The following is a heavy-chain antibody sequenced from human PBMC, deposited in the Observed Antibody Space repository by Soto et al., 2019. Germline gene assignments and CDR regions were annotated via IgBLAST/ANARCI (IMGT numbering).Heavy chain of an antibody. V-gene: IGHV3-23*01. CDR2: ISGSGGST. J-gene: IGHJ4*02. Sequence: GSLRLSCAASGFTFSSYAMSWVRQAPGKGLEWVSAISGSGGSTYYADSVKGRFTISRDNSKNTLYLQMNSLRAEDTAVYYCAKADTMIVVVITQFDYWGQGTLVTVSS. D-gene: IGHD3-22*01. CDR1: GFTFSSYA. CDR3: AKADTMIVVVITQFDY.